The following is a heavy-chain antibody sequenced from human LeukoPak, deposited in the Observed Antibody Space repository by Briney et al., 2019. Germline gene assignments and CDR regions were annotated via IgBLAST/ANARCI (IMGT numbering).Heavy chain of an antibody. V-gene: IGHV3-7*01. CDR1: GFTFSSYW. J-gene: IGHJ3*02. CDR2: IKQDGSEK. Sequence: GGSLRLSCAASGFTFSSYWMSWVRQAPGKGLEWVANIKQDGSEKYYVDSVKGRFTISRDNAKNSLYLQMNSLRAEDTAVYNCAREFIVGGKKAFDIWGQGTMVTVSS. CDR3: AREFIVGGKKAFDI. D-gene: IGHD1-26*01.